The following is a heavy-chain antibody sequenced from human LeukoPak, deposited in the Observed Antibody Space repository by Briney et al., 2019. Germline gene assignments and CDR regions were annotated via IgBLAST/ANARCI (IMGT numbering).Heavy chain of an antibody. Sequence: GGSLRLSCAASGFTFDDYGMSWVRQAPGKGLEWVSGINWNGGSTGYADSVKGRFTISRDNAKNSLYLQMNSLSAEDTALYHCARDHNSSGYYSSDAFDIWGQGTMVTVSS. CDR3: ARDHNSSGYYSSDAFDI. J-gene: IGHJ3*02. V-gene: IGHV3-20*01. D-gene: IGHD3-22*01. CDR2: INWNGGST. CDR1: GFTFDDYG.